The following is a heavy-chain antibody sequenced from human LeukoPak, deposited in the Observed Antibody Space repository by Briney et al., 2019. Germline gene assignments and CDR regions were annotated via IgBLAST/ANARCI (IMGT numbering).Heavy chain of an antibody. CDR3: ARVSGDYVDY. D-gene: IGHD4-17*01. Sequence: SETLSLTCTVSGGSISSGGYYWSWIRQHPGKGLEWIGYIYYSGSTYYNPSLKSRVTISADTSKNQFSLKLSSVTAADTAVYYCARVSGDYVDYWGQGTLVTVSS. CDR1: GGSISSGGYY. V-gene: IGHV4-31*03. J-gene: IGHJ4*02. CDR2: IYYSGST.